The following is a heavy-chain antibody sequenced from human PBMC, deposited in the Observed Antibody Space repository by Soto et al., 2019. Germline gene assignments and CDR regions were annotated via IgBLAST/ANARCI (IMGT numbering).Heavy chain of an antibody. D-gene: IGHD6-19*01. CDR2: IYPGDSDT. J-gene: IGHJ6*02. CDR1: GYSFTSYW. V-gene: IGHV5-51*01. CDR3: AGTRIAVAGTNYYYGMDV. Sequence: GESLKISCKGSGYSFTSYWIGWVRQMPGKGLEWMGIIYPGDSDTRYSPSFQGQVTISADKSISTACLQWSSLKASDTAMYYCAGTRIAVAGTNYYYGMDVWGQGTTVTVSS.